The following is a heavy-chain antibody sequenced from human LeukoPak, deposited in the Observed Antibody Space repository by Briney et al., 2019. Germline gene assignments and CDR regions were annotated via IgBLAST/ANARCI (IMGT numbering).Heavy chain of an antibody. Sequence: GGSLRLSCAASGFTVSSNYMSWVRQAPGKGLEWVSVIYSGGSTYYADSVRGRFSISRDNSMNTRYLQMSTLRAEDTAVYYCARERGDYWGQGTLVTVSS. CDR2: IYSGGST. CDR1: GFTVSSNY. CDR3: ARERGDY. J-gene: IGHJ4*02. V-gene: IGHV3-53*01.